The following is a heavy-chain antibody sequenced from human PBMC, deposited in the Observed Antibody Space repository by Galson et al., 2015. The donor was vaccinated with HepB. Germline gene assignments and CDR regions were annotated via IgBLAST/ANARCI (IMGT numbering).Heavy chain of an antibody. J-gene: IGHJ3*02. CDR3: AREGDTAMDPPGEDDAFDI. Sequence: SVKVSCKASGGTFSSYAISWVRQAPGQGLEWMGGIIPIFGTANYAQKFQGRVTITADKSTSTAYMELSSLRSEDTAVYYCAREGDTAMDPPGEDDAFDIWGQGTMVTVSS. CDR1: GGTFSSYA. CDR2: IIPIFGTA. V-gene: IGHV1-69*06. D-gene: IGHD5-18*01.